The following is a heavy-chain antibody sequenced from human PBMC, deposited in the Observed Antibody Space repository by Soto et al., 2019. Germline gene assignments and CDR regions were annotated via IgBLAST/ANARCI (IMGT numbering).Heavy chain of an antibody. CDR1: GFTFSSYW. V-gene: IGHV3-7*03. CDR3: AREDYYGSGSYSHYYYGMDV. J-gene: IGHJ6*02. D-gene: IGHD3-10*01. Sequence: PVGSLRLSCAASGFTFSSYWMSWVRQAPGKGLEWVANIKQDGSEKYYVDSVKGRFTISRDNAKNSLYLQMNSLRAEDTAVYYCAREDYYGSGSYSHYYYGMDVWGQGTTVTVSS. CDR2: IKQDGSEK.